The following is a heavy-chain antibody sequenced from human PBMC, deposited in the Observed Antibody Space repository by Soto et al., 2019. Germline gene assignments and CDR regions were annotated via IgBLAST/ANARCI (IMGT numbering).Heavy chain of an antibody. J-gene: IGHJ4*02. Sequence: QVQLQESGPGLVKPSQTLSLTCTVSGGSISSGDYYWSWIRQHPGKGLEWIGYIYYSGSTYYNPSLKSRVTISVHTSKNQFSLKLSSVTAADTAVYYCVRGPYGDYVDFDYWGQGTLVTVSS. CDR2: IYYSGST. CDR3: VRGPYGDYVDFDY. D-gene: IGHD4-17*01. V-gene: IGHV4-31*03. CDR1: GGSISSGDYY.